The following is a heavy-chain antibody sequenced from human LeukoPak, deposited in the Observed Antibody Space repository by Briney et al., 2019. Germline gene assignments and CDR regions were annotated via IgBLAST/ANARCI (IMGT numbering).Heavy chain of an antibody. CDR1: GYTFTSYG. D-gene: IGHD3-10*01. CDR3: ATDIGPTYYYGSGSYH. V-gene: IGHV1-18*01. CDR2: ISAYNGNT. J-gene: IGHJ4*02. Sequence: ASVKVSCKASGYTFTSYGISWVRQAPGQGLEWMGWISAYNGNTNYAQKLQGRVTMTTDTSTSTAYMELRSLRSDDTAVYYCATDIGPTYYYGSGSYHWGQGTLVTVSS.